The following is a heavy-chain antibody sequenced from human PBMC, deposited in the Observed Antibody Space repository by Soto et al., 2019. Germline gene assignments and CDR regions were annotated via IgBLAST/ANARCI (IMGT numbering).Heavy chain of an antibody. CDR3: ARDPRPYGGNSPIDY. CDR1: GFSFSTYW. Sequence: EVQLVESGGGLVQPGGSLRLSCAASGFSFSTYWMHWVRQAPEKGLVWVSRINSDGSITNYADSVRGRFTISRDNAKNTLYLQMNILRAEDTAVYYCARDPRPYGGNSPIDYWGQGTLVTVSS. CDR2: INSDGSIT. J-gene: IGHJ4*02. D-gene: IGHD4-17*01. V-gene: IGHV3-74*01.